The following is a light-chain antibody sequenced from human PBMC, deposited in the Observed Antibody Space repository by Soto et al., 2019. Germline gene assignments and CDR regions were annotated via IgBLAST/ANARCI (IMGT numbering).Light chain of an antibody. V-gene: IGKV1-5*03. CDR2: KAS. CDR3: QQYNSYPWT. Sequence: DIQMTQSPSTLSASVGDRVTITCRASQSISTWLAWYQQKPGKAPKLLIYKASTLEVGVPSRFSGSGSGTEFTLTSSTLQPADFATYYCQQYNSYPWTFGQGTKVDIK. J-gene: IGKJ1*01. CDR1: QSISTW.